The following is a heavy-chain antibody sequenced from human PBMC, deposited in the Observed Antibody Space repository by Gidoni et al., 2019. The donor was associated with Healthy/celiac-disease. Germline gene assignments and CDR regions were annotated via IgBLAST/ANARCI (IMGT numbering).Heavy chain of an antibody. D-gene: IGHD3-3*01. V-gene: IGHV4-59*01. CDR3: ARVAYDFWSGYRQLRFDP. CDR2: IYFSGST. J-gene: IGHJ5*02. CDR1: GGSISSYS. Sequence: QVQLQESGPGLVKPSETLSLTCTVSGGSISSYSWSWIRQPPGKGLEWIWYIYFSGSTNYNPSLKSRVTISVDTSKNRFSLKLSSVTAADTAVYYCARVAYDFWSGYRQLRFDPWGQGTLVTVSS.